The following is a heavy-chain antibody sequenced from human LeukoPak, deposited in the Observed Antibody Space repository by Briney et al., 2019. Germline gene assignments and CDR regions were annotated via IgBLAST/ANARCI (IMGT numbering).Heavy chain of an antibody. J-gene: IGHJ3*02. Sequence: SETLSLTCTVSGGSISSYYWSWIRQPPGKGLEWIGYIYYSGSTNYNPSLKSRVTISVDTSKNQFSLKLSSVTAAETAVYYCARGRVVGALDAFDIWGQGTMVTVSS. D-gene: IGHD1-26*01. CDR1: GGSISSYY. CDR2: IYYSGST. V-gene: IGHV4-59*01. CDR3: ARGRVVGALDAFDI.